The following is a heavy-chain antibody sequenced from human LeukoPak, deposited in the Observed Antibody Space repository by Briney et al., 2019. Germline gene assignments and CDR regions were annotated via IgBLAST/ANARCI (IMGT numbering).Heavy chain of an antibody. D-gene: IGHD3-10*01. J-gene: IGHJ4*02. CDR3: AKNPQRLYGSGSYPDY. CDR2: IKQDGGQK. V-gene: IGHV3-7*01. CDR1: GFTFNSYW. Sequence: GGSLRLSCAASGFTFNSYWMSWVRQAPGKGLEWVANIKQDGGQKFYVDSVKGRFTISRDNAKNSLYLQMNSLRAEDTAVYYCAKNPQRLYGSGSYPDYWGQGTLVTVSS.